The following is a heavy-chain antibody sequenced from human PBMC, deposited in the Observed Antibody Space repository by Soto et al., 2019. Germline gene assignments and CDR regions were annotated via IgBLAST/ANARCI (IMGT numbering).Heavy chain of an antibody. J-gene: IGHJ4*02. V-gene: IGHV1-3*01. Sequence: QVQLVQSGAEVKKPGASVKVSCKASGYTFTSYAMHWVRQAPGQRLEWMGWINAGNGNTKYSQKFQGRVTITRDTSASKAYMELSSLRSEDKALYYCARKGGGYYYDSSGYGLGYWGQGTLVTVSS. CDR3: ARKGGGYYYDSSGYGLGY. CDR2: INAGNGNT. CDR1: GYTFTSYA. D-gene: IGHD3-22*01.